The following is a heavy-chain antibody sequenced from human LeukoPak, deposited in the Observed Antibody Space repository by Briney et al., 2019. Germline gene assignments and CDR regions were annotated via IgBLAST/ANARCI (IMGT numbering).Heavy chain of an antibody. CDR2: IFYSGST. CDR3: AKYNGYGLVDI. CDR1: GGSISSYY. Sequence: SETLSLTCTVSGGSISSYYWGWVRQPPGKGLEWIGNIFYSGSTYYSPSLKSRVTISLDTSRNQFSLKLNSVTAADTAVYYCAKYNGYGLVDIWGQGTMVTVSS. V-gene: IGHV4-39*07. J-gene: IGHJ3*02. D-gene: IGHD3-10*01.